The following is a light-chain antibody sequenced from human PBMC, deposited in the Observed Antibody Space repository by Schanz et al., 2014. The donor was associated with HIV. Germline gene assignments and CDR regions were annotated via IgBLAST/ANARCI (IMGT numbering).Light chain of an antibody. Sequence: EIVLTQPPATLSLSPGERATLSCRASQSVSSYLAWYQQKPGQAPRLLIYDASNRATGIPARFSGSGSGTDFTLTITGLEPEDFAVYFCQQRSNWPLLTFGGGTKVEIK. CDR1: QSVSSY. J-gene: IGKJ4*01. V-gene: IGKV3-11*01. CDR2: DAS. CDR3: QQRSNWPLLT.